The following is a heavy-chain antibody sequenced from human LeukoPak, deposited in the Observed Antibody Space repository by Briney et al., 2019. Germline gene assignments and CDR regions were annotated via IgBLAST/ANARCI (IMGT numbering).Heavy chain of an antibody. J-gene: IGHJ6*04. D-gene: IGHD2-15*01. CDR1: GFTFTTFG. Sequence: PGGSLRLSCAAPGFTFTTFGIHWVRQAPGKGLEGVAAISPDGNIEYYTDSVKGRFTISRDNSKNMIYLQMNSLRGEDSAVYYCARVGRCSGGSCYSWSYYYYYGMDVWGKGTTVTVSS. V-gene: IGHV3-30*03. CDR3: ARVGRCSGGSCYSWSYYYYYGMDV. CDR2: ISPDGNIE.